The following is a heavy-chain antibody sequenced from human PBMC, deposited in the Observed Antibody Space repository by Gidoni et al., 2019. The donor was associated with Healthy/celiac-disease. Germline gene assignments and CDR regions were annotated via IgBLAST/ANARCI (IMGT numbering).Heavy chain of an antibody. CDR3: ASCDDSTAFDI. Sequence: HVQLLQSGAEVQKPGSSVQVPCMAPGGTFSSYAINWVRQSPGQGLEWMGGIIPIVGTANYAQKFQGRVTITADESTSTAYMELSSLRSEDTAVYYCASCDDSTAFDIWGQGTMVTVSS. D-gene: IGHD3-22*01. CDR2: IIPIVGTA. V-gene: IGHV1-69*01. CDR1: GGTFSSYA. J-gene: IGHJ3*02.